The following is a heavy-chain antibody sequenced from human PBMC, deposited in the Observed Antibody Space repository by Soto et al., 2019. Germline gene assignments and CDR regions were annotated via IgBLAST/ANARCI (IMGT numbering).Heavy chain of an antibody. CDR3: ARIPYYYDSSGYRPYYYYYGMDV. J-gene: IGHJ6*02. CDR2: IDWDDDK. D-gene: IGHD3-22*01. Sequence: VSGPTLVNPXQTLTLTCTFSGFSLSTSGMCVSWIRQPPGKALEWLALIDWDDDKYYSTSLKTRLTISKDTSKNQVVLTMTNMDPVDTATYYCARIPYYYDSSGYRPYYYYYGMDVWGQGTTVTVSS. CDR1: GFSLSTSGMC. V-gene: IGHV2-70*01.